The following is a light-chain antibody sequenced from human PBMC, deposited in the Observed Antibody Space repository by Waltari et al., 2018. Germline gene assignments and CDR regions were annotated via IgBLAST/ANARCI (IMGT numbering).Light chain of an antibody. CDR3: QQSYSTPWT. CDR1: QSISSY. J-gene: IGKJ1*01. CDR2: AAS. V-gene: IGKV1-39*01. Sequence: DIQMTQSPSSLSASVGDRVTITCRASQSISSYLNWYQQKPGKAPKLLIYAASSLQSGVPSRFSGSGSGTDFTSTISSLQPGDLATYYCQQSYSTPWTFGQGTKVEIK.